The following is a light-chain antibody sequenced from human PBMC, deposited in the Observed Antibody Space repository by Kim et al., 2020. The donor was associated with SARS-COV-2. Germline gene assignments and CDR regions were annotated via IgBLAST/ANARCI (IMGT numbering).Light chain of an antibody. V-gene: IGKV1-5*03. CDR2: KAS. CDR3: QQYHSSSIT. CDR1: QSINNW. J-gene: IGKJ5*01. Sequence: IHMTQSPSTLSASVGDRVTITCRASQSINNWLAWYQQNPGKAPKLLIYKASNLESGVPSRFSGSGSGTEFTLTISSLRPDDFAIYYCQQYHSSSITFGQGTRLEIK.